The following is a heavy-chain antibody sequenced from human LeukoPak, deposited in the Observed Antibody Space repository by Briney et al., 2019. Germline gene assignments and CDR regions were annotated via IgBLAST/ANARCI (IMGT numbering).Heavy chain of an antibody. CDR1: GCSISCYY. V-gene: IGHV4-59*01. Sequence: PSETLSLTCSVSGCSISCYYWRWIPQPPGKGLEWIGYIYCSGSTNYKPTLKSRVTISVDTYKRESSMKLSSVTAADTAVYYCAKSRAASWPNYYYFDHWGQGTLLTDSS. D-gene: IGHD2-2*01. J-gene: IGHJ4*02. CDR3: AKSRAASWPNYYYFDH. CDR2: IYCSGST.